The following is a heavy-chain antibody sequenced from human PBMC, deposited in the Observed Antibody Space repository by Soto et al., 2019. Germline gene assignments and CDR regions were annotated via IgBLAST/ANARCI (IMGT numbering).Heavy chain of an antibody. J-gene: IGHJ5*02. CDR1: GFTFDNYG. Sequence: PGGSLRLSCAASGFTFDNYGMSWVRQGPGKGLEWVAGLNWKGDRTGYADSVKGRFTISRDNAKKSLYLQMSSLRAEDTALYYCAREEEASAGTKWFDPWGQGTLVTVSS. CDR2: LNWKGDRT. CDR3: AREEEASAGTKWFDP. V-gene: IGHV3-20*04. D-gene: IGHD6-13*01.